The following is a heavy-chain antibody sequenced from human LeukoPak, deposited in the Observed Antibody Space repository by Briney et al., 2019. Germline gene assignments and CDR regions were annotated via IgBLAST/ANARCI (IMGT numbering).Heavy chain of an antibody. CDR2: MNPKSGNT. CDR1: GYTFTRYD. V-gene: IGHV1-8*03. J-gene: IGHJ4*02. Sequence: ASVKVSCKASGYTFTRYDINWVRQATGQGLEWMGWMNPKSGNTGHAQKFQGRVTITRNTSISTVYMELSSLRSEDTAVYYCARSGSTVTYDYWGQGTLVTVSS. CDR3: ARSGSTVTYDY. D-gene: IGHD4-17*01.